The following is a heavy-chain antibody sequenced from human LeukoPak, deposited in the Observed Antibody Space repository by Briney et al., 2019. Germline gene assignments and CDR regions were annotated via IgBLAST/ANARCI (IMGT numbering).Heavy chain of an antibody. CDR3: AREGPYSSSWYSRGLDY. D-gene: IGHD6-13*01. J-gene: IGHJ4*02. CDR1: GGTFSSYA. CDR2: IIPILGIA. V-gene: IGHV1-69*04. Sequence: SVKVSCKASGGTFSSYAIGWVRQAPGQGLEWMGGIIPILGIANYAQKFQGRVTITADKSTSTAYMELSSLRSEDTAVYYCAREGPYSSSWYSRGLDYWGQGTLVTVSS.